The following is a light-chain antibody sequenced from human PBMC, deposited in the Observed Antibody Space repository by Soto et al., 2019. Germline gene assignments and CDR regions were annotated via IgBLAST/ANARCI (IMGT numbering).Light chain of an antibody. CDR2: GAS. CDR1: QSINRH. V-gene: IGKV3-15*01. CDR3: HQYSNWPPWP. J-gene: IGKJ1*01. Sequence: EIVLTQSPATLSLSPGERATLSCRASQSINRHLAWYRQKPGQAPRLLIYGASTRATGISARFSGSGSGTEFTLTISSLQSEDSAVYYCHQYSNWPPWPFGPGTKVDI.